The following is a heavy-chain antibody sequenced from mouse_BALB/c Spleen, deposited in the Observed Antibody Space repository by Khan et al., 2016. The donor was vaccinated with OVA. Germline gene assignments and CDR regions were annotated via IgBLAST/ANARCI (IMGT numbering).Heavy chain of an antibody. CDR3: ANYCSCYCSALDY. CDR1: GFSLTGYG. V-gene: IGHV2-6-5*01. Sequence: VQLVESGPGLVAPSQSLSITCTVSGFSLTGYGVSWIRQPPGKGLEWLGVIWGGGSTYYNSALKSRLSISKDNSKSQVFLKMSSLQTEDTAMYYGANYCSCYCSALDYWGQGTTLTVSS. CDR2: IWGGGST. J-gene: IGHJ4*01. D-gene: IGHD1-1*01.